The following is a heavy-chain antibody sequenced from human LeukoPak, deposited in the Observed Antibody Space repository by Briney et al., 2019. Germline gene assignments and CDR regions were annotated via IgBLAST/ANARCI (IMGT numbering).Heavy chain of an antibody. D-gene: IGHD3-10*01. J-gene: IGHJ3*02. CDR1: GYTFTGYY. V-gene: IGHV1-2*02. Sequence: ASVKVSCKASGYTFTGYYLHWVRQPPGQGLEWVGWINPSSGDANYAQKFQGRVTMTRDTSISTAHMELSRLRSDDTAVYYCAKNIWFGESSDAFHTWGRGTMVTVSS. CDR3: AKNIWFGESSDAFHT. CDR2: INPSSGDA.